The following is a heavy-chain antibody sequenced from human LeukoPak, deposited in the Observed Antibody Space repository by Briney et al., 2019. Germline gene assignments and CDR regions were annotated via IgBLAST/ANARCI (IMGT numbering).Heavy chain of an antibody. V-gene: IGHV3-23*01. D-gene: IGHD2-15*01. Sequence: GGSLRLSCAASGFPFSSYAMSWVRQAPGKGLEWVSAISGCGGSTYYADSVKGRFPISRDHSKNTLYLQIDSLRAEDTAVYHCAIPLGYCSSGSCLNVWGQGTTVTVSS. J-gene: IGHJ6*01. CDR2: ISGCGGST. CDR3: AIPLGYCSSGSCLNV. CDR1: GFPFSSYA.